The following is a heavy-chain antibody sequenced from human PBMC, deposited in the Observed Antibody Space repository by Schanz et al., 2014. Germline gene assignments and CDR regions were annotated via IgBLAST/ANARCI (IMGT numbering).Heavy chain of an antibody. D-gene: IGHD3-3*01. CDR1: GFTFSSYA. V-gene: IGHV3-30-3*01. CDR3: ARSAGRDFWSGYYTRFDY. J-gene: IGHJ4*02. CDR2: ISYDGRNK. Sequence: QVQLVESGGGVVQPGRSLRLSCAASGFTFSSYAMHWVRQAPGKGLEWVAVISYDGRNKYYADSVKGRFTIARDNSKNTLYLQMNSLRSDDTAVYCCARSAGRDFWSGYYTRFDYWGQGTLVTVSS.